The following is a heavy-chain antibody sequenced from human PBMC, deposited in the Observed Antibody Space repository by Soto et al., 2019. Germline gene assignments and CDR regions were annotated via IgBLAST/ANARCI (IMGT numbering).Heavy chain of an antibody. D-gene: IGHD6-19*01. CDR2: INPNSGGT. V-gene: IGHV1-2*04. CDR1: GYTFTGYY. J-gene: IGHJ6*02. Sequence: ASVKVSCKASGYTFTGYYMHWVRQAPGQGLEWMGWINPNSGGTNYAQKFQGWVTMTRDTSISTAYMELSRLGSDDTAVYYCARGSVAGTEYYYYGMDVWGQGTTVTVSS. CDR3: ARGSVAGTEYYYYGMDV.